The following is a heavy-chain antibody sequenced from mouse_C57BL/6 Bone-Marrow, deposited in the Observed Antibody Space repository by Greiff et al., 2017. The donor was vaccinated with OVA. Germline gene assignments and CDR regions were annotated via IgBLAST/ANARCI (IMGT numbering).Heavy chain of an antibody. J-gene: IGHJ1*03. CDR1: GYTFTSYW. CDR3: ERDRGGWYFDG. Sequence: QVQLQQPGAELVRPGSSVKLSCKASGYTFTSYWMHWVKQRPIQGLEWIGNIDPSDSETHYNQKFKDKTTLTVDKSSSTAYMQLSSQTSEDSAVYNGERDRGGWYFDGWGTGTTVTVAS. V-gene: IGHV1-52*01. CDR2: IDPSDSET.